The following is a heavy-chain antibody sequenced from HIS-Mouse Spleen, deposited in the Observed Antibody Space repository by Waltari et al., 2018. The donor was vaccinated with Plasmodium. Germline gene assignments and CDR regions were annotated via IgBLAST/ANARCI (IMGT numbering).Heavy chain of an antibody. J-gene: IGHJ4*02. CDR3: ARDRITGTSYFDY. CDR2: IYYSGST. V-gene: IGHV4-39*07. Sequence: QLQLQESGPGLVKPSETLSLTCTVSGGSISSSSYYWGWIRQPPGQGLEWIGSIYYSGSTYYNPSLKSPVTISVDPSKNQFSLKVSSVTAADTAVYYCARDRITGTSYFDYWGQGTLVTVSS. CDR1: GGSISSSSYY. D-gene: IGHD1-7*01.